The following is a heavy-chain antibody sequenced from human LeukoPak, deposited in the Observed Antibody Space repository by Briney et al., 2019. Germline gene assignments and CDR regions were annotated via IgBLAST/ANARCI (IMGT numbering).Heavy chain of an antibody. CDR3: ARVLAAAGAYYFDY. V-gene: IGHV4-38-2*01. Sequence: PSETLSLTCAVSGYSISSGYFWGWIRQPPGKGLEWIGTIYHSGSTSFNPSLKSRVTISIATSKNQFSLNLISMTAADTAVYYCARVLAAAGAYYFDYWGQGTLVTVSS. CDR2: IYHSGST. J-gene: IGHJ4*02. CDR1: GYSISSGYF. D-gene: IGHD6-13*01.